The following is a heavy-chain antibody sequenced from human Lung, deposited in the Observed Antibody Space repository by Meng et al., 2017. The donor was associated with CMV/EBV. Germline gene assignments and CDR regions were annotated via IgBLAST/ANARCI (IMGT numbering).Heavy chain of an antibody. CDR1: GGXFSGYY. Sequence: SXTXSLXCAVYGGXFSGYYWSWIRQPPGKGLEWIGEINHSGSTNYNPSLKSRVTISVDTSKNQFSLKLSSVTAADTAVYYCARATYDFWSGIYYYYYGMDVWXQGTTVTVSS. CDR3: ARATYDFWSGIYYYYYGMDV. D-gene: IGHD3-3*01. V-gene: IGHV4-34*01. CDR2: INHSGST. J-gene: IGHJ6*02.